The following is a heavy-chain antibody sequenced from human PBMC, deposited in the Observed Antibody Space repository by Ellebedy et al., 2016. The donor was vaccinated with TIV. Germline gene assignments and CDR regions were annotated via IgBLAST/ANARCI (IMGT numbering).Heavy chain of an antibody. CDR1: GYSFTSYW. V-gene: IGHV5-51*01. CDR2: IYPGDSDT. Sequence: ETLSLTCKGSGYSFTSYWIGWVRQMPGKGLEWMGIIYPGDSDTRYSPSFQGQVTISADKSISTAYLQWSSLKASDTAMYYCARPRIVGATTGAFDIWGQGTMVTVSS. CDR3: ARPRIVGATTGAFDI. J-gene: IGHJ3*02. D-gene: IGHD1-26*01.